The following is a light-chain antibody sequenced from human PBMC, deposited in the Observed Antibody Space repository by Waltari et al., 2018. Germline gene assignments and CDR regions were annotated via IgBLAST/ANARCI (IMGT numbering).Light chain of an antibody. Sequence: EIVLTQSPGTLSLSPGERATLSCRASQSVSSSYLAWYQQKPGQAPRVLIHSASNRATGIPDRFSGSGSVTDFTLTISRLEPEDFALYYCQQYGSSPWTFGQGTKVEIK. J-gene: IGKJ1*01. CDR3: QQYGSSPWT. CDR2: SAS. CDR1: QSVSSSY. V-gene: IGKV3-20*01.